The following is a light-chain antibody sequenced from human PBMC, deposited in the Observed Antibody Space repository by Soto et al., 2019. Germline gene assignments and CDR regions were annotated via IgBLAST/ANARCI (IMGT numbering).Light chain of an antibody. V-gene: IGLV3-1*01. CDR1: KLGDKY. CDR3: QAWDSSTALV. Sequence: SYKLTQPPSVSVSPGQTASITCSGDKLGDKYACWYQQKPGQSPVLVIYQDSKRPSGIPERFSGSNSGNTATLTISGTQAMDEADYYCQAWDSSTALVFGTGTKVTVL. J-gene: IGLJ1*01. CDR2: QDS.